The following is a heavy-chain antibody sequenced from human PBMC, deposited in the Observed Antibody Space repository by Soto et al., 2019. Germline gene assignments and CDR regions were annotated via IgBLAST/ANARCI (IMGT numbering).Heavy chain of an antibody. Sequence: ETLSLTCTVSSSRMNSRYYGGWIRQTPGKGLEWVASIYHSGSTHYNPSLKSRATISVDTSNNQFSLRLSSVTAADTAIYYCARNTSGRNFDYWGQGTQVTVSS. CDR3: ARNTSGRNFDY. J-gene: IGHJ4*02. CDR2: IYHSGST. D-gene: IGHD6-19*01. CDR1: SSRMNSRYY. V-gene: IGHV4-38-2*02.